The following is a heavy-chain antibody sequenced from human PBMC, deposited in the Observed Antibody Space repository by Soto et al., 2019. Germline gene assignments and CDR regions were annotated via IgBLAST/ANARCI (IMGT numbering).Heavy chain of an antibody. CDR3: ARTDIVTTSWFDP. V-gene: IGHV4-34*02. D-gene: IGHD5-12*01. Sequence: QVHLQQWGAGLLKPSETLSLTCAVYGDSFIGYYWTWIRQPPGKGLEWIGEINHRGSTNYNPSLKSRVTISIDTSKNQFSLKFTSVTAAATSVYSCARTDIVTTSWFDPWGQGTLVTVSS. CDR2: INHRGST. CDR1: GDSFIGYY. J-gene: IGHJ5*02.